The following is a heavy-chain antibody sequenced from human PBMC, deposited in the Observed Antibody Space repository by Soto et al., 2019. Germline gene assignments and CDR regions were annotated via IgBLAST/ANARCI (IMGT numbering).Heavy chain of an antibody. J-gene: IGHJ5*02. CDR2: ISYDGSNK. V-gene: IGHV3-30*18. CDR3: AKDHQQQLVLSPWFDP. D-gene: IGHD6-13*01. CDR1: GFTFSSYG. Sequence: GGSLRLSCAASGFTFSSYGMHWVRQAPGKGLEWVAVISYDGSNKYYADSVKGRFTISRDNSKNTLYLQMNSLRAEDTAVYYCAKDHQQQLVLSPWFDPWGQGTLVTVYS.